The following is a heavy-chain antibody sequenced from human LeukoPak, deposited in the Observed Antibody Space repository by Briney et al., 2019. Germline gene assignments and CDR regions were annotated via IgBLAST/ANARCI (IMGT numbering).Heavy chain of an antibody. CDR2: INPSGGST. V-gene: IGHV1-46*01. J-gene: IGHJ4*02. CDR3: ARDEILEWLSTPTYYFDY. CDR1: GYTFTSYY. Sequence: GASVKVSCKASGYTFTSYYMHWVRQAPGQGLEWMGIINPSGGSTSYAQKFQGRVTMTRDMSTSTVYMELSSLRSEDTAVYYCARDEILEWLSTPTYYFDYWGQGTLVTVSS. D-gene: IGHD3-3*01.